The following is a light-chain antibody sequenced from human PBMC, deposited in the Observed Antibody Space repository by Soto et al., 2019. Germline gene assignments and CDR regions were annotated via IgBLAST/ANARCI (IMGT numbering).Light chain of an antibody. J-gene: IGKJ2*01. Sequence: DIVMTQSPDSLAVSLGERATINCKSSQSVLYSSNNKNYLAWYQQKPGQHPKLLIYWASTRESGVPDRFSGSGSGTDFTLNISSLQAEDVAVYYCQQYYSTPPAFGQGTKLEL. CDR2: WAS. CDR1: QSVLYSSNNKNY. V-gene: IGKV4-1*01. CDR3: QQYYSTPPA.